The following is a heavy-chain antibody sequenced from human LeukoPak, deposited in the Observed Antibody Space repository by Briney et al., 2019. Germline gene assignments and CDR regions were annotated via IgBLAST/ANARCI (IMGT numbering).Heavy chain of an antibody. Sequence: PSETLSLTCTVSGGSISSYYWSWIRQPPGKGLEWIGYIYYSGSTNYNPSLKSRVTISVDTSKNQFSLKLSSVTAADTAVYYCASLYKLLSEGYYYMDVWGKGTTVTVSS. D-gene: IGHD2-2*01. V-gene: IGHV4-59*01. CDR3: ASLYKLLSEGYYYMDV. CDR2: IYYSGST. CDR1: GGSISSYY. J-gene: IGHJ6*03.